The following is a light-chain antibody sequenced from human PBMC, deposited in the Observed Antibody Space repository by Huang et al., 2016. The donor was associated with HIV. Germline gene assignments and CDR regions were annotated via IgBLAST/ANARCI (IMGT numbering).Light chain of an antibody. CDR1: RSLSTN. V-gene: IGKV3-15*01. CDR2: GSS. Sequence: EIVMTQSPPTLSVSPGQRVTLSCRANRSLSTNLAWYQQRHGQAPRLRIDGSSTRAPGIPDRFSGSGSGTDFSLAISSLQSEDFSLYYCHQYNNWLLSFGGGTRV. CDR3: HQYNNWLLS. J-gene: IGKJ4*01.